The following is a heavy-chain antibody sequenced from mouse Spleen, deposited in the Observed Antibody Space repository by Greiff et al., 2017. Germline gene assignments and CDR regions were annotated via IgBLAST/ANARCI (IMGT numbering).Heavy chain of an antibody. CDR3: AREGYSNYLDY. CDR1: GFTFSDYG. D-gene: IGHD2-5*01. J-gene: IGHJ2*01. V-gene: IGHV5-17*01. Sequence: EVQLVESGGGLVKPGGSLKLSCAASGFTFSDYGMHWVRQAPEKGLEWVAYISSGSSTIYYADTVKGRFTISRDNAKNTLFLQMTSLRSEDTAMYYCAREGYSNYLDYWGQGTTLTVSS. CDR2: ISSGSSTI.